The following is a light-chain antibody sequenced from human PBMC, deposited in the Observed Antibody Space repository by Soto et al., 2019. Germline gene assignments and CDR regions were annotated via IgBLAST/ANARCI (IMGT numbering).Light chain of an antibody. V-gene: IGLV1-44*01. Sequence: QSVLTQPPSASGTPGQRVTISCSGTTSNIGSNTVSWYHHLPGTAPKLLIYSNDQRPSGVPDRFSGSKSGTCASLAISGLQSEDEADYYCAIWDLTLSAWVFGGGTNLTVL. CDR1: TSNIGSNT. J-gene: IGLJ3*02. CDR2: SND. CDR3: AIWDLTLSAWV.